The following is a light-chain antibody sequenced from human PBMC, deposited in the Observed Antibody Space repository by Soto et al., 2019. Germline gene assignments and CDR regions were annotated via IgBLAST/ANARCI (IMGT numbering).Light chain of an antibody. V-gene: IGKV3-11*01. Sequence: EIVLTQSPATLSLSPGERATLSCRASQSVSSYLAWYQQKPGQAPRLLIYDASNRATGIPARFSGSGSGTDCTLTISSLEPENVAVYYCQQRSNWPPYTFGRGTNLEIK. CDR2: DAS. CDR3: QQRSNWPPYT. CDR1: QSVSSY. J-gene: IGKJ2*01.